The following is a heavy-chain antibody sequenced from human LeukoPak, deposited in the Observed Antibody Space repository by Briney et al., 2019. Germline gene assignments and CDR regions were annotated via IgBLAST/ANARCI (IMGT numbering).Heavy chain of an antibody. Sequence: PGGSLRLSCAASGFTFSSYAMSWVRQAPGKGLEWVSVISGSGGSTYYADSVKGRFTISRDNSKNTLYLQMNSLRAEDTAVYYCAKVMVGYCGGDCAVDYWGQGTLVTVSS. D-gene: IGHD2-21*02. V-gene: IGHV3-23*01. CDR1: GFTFSSYA. CDR3: AKVMVGYCGGDCAVDY. J-gene: IGHJ4*02. CDR2: ISGSGGST.